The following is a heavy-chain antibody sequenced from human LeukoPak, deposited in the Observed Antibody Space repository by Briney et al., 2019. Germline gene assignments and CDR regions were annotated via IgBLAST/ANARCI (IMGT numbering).Heavy chain of an antibody. Sequence: PGGSLRLSCAASGFTFSSYAMGWVRQAPGKGLEWVSAITASGGNTYYADSVKGRFTISRDNSKNTLYLQMNSLRSEDTAVYYCARGAPWYSSSKEGDYWGQGTLVTVSS. CDR1: GFTFSSYA. CDR3: ARGAPWYSSSKEGDY. J-gene: IGHJ4*02. V-gene: IGHV3-23*01. D-gene: IGHD6-13*01. CDR2: ITASGGNT.